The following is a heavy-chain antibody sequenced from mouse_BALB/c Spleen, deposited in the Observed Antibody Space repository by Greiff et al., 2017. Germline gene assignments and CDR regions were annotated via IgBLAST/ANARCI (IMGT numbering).Heavy chain of an antibody. CDR3: ARDRDGNYGFAY. Sequence: VKLMESGPGLVAPSQSLSITCTVSGFSLTSYGVHWVRQPPGKGLEWLGVIWAGGSTNYNSALMSRLSISKDNSKSQVFLKMNSLQTDDTAMYYCARDRDGNYGFAYWGQGTLVTVSA. V-gene: IGHV2-9*02. D-gene: IGHD2-1*01. CDR2: IWAGGST. CDR1: GFSLTSYG. J-gene: IGHJ3*01.